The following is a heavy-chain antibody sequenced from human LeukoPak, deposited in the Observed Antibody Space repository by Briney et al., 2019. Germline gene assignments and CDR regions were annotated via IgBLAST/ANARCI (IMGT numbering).Heavy chain of an antibody. CDR1: GGSISSGSYY. CDR2: IYRSGST. V-gene: IGHV4-31*03. J-gene: IGHJ1*01. D-gene: IGHD2-2*01. CDR3: ARGPAATLHSQH. Sequence: SETLSLTCTVSGGSISSGSYYWSWIRQHPGKGLEWIGYIYRSGSTYYNPSLRRRVTMSVDTSKNQFSLKLSSVTAADTAMYYCARGPAATLHSQHWGQGTLVIVSS.